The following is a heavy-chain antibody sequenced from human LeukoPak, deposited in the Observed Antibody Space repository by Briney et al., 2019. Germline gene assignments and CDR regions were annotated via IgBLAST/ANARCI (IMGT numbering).Heavy chain of an antibody. V-gene: IGHV4-59*01. J-gene: IGHJ4*02. CDR2: LYNSGSS. CDR3: TRGAGWLITY. D-gene: IGHD3-16*01. CDR1: GDSISGYA. Sequence: AETLCLTCAVSGDSISGYARGWIRQPPGKGLEWIGYLYNSGSSTYHPSLKSRFTISAATSKNHFSLKLTSVTTADTAVYYCTRGAGWLITYWGQGILVTVPS.